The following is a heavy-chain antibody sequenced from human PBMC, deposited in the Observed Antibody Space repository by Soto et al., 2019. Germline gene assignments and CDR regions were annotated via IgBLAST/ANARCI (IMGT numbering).Heavy chain of an antibody. J-gene: IGHJ4*02. D-gene: IGHD1-26*01. CDR3: ARLKGQWEGQD. CDR1: GGTFSSYT. V-gene: IGHV1-69*02. CDR2: IIPILGIA. Sequence: QVQLVQSGAEVKKPGSSVKVSCKASGGTFSSYTISWVRQAPGQGLEWMGRIIPILGIANYAQKFQGRVTITADKSPSTAYMELSSLRSEDTAVYYCARLKGQWEGQDWGQGTLVTVSS.